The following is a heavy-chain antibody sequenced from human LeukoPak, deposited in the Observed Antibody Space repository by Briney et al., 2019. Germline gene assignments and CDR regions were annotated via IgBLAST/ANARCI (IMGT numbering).Heavy chain of an antibody. CDR3: AKEGGVYYYGSGPGYYGMDV. Sequence: SVKVSCKASGFTFTSSAMQWVRQARGQRLEWIGWIVVGSGNTNYAQKFQERVTITRDMSTSTAYMELSSLRSEDTAVYYCAKEGGVYYYGSGPGYYGMDVWGQGTTVTVSS. CDR2: IVVGSGNT. D-gene: IGHD3-10*01. V-gene: IGHV1-58*02. J-gene: IGHJ6*02. CDR1: GFTFTSSA.